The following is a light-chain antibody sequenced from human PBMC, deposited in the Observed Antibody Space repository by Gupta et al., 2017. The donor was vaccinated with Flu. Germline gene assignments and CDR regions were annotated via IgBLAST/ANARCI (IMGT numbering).Light chain of an antibody. Sequence: ISGRSSQSVVYSDRNSYVHWFQQRPGQSPRRLIYQVSLRESGVPDRFSGSCSGTDFTLKISMVEAEYVGVYYCMQGSRWPWAFGQGTKVEIK. V-gene: IGKV2-30*01. CDR1: QSVVYSDRNSY. CDR3: MQGSRWPWA. J-gene: IGKJ1*01. CDR2: QVS.